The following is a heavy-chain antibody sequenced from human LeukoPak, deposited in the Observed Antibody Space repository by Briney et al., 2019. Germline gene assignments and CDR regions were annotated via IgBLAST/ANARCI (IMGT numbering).Heavy chain of an antibody. CDR2: IYSGGST. J-gene: IGHJ4*02. D-gene: IGHD6-19*01. CDR1: GFTVSSNS. CDR3: ARYHPRSGGNDY. V-gene: IGHV3-53*01. Sequence: GGSLRLSCAASGFTVSSNSMNWVRQAPGKGLEWVSVIYSGGSTYYADSVKGRFTISSDNSKNTLYLQMNSLRADDTAVYYCARYHPRSGGNDYWGQGTLVTVSS.